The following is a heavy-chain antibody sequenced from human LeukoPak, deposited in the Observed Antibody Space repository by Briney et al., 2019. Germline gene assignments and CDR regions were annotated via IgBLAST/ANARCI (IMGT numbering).Heavy chain of an antibody. J-gene: IGHJ4*02. CDR3: ARGESSDCTCIDY. CDR2: IHGDGST. Sequence: PGGSLRLSCAASGFTVSSRYMSWVRQAPGKGLEWVSAIHGDGSTYYADSVKGRFTISRDNSKNTLYLQMNSLRAEDTAVYYCARGESSDCTCIDYWGQGTLVSVSS. CDR1: GFTVSSRY. V-gene: IGHV3-53*01. D-gene: IGHD2-21*02.